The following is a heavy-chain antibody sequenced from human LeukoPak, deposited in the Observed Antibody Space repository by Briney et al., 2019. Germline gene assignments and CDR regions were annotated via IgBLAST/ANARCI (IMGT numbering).Heavy chain of an antibody. J-gene: IGHJ4*02. V-gene: IGHV4-59*12. Sequence: SETLSLTCTVSGGSMSPYHWSWIRQPPGKGLEWTGYIYYSGSTNYNPSLKSRVTISVDTSKNQFSLKLSSVTAADTAVYYCARAQLYCSSTSCYTGAFFDYWGQGTLVTVSS. CDR2: IYYSGST. CDR1: GGSMSPYH. D-gene: IGHD2-2*02. CDR3: ARAQLYCSSTSCYTGAFFDY.